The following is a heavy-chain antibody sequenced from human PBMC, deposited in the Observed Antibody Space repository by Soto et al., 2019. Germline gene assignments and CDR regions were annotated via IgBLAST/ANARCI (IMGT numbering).Heavy chain of an antibody. CDR1: GGSISSYY. CDR2: IYYSGST. J-gene: IGHJ6*03. D-gene: IGHD5-12*01. V-gene: IGHV4-59*08. CDR3: ARGGGYEYYYYYYRDV. Sequence: SETLSLTCTVSGGSISSYYWSWIRQPPGKGLEWIGYIYYSGSTNYNPSLKSRVTISVDTSKDQFSLKLSSVTAADTAVYYCARGGGYEYYYYYYRDVGGKGTTVTVSS.